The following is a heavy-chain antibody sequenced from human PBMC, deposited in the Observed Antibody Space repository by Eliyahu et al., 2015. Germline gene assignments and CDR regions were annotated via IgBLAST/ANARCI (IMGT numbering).Heavy chain of an antibody. CDR2: IRYDGSNK. Sequence: QVQLVESGGGVVQPGGSLRLSCAASGFTFSSYGMHWVRQAPGKGLEGVAFIRYDGSNKYYADSVKGRFTISRDNSKNTLYLQMNSLRAEDTAVYYCAKLSGYSYGLDIDYWGQGTLVTVSS. CDR3: AKLSGYSYGLDIDY. J-gene: IGHJ4*02. V-gene: IGHV3-30*02. D-gene: IGHD5-18*01. CDR1: GFTFSSYG.